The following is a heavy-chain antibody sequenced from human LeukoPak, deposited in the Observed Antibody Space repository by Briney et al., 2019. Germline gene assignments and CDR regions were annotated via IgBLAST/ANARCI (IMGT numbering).Heavy chain of an antibody. D-gene: IGHD2-15*01. V-gene: IGHV1-2*02. J-gene: IGHJ3*02. CDR1: GYTFTGYY. CDR3: ARASERYCSGGSCYGYDAFDI. CDR2: INPNSDGT. Sequence: GASVKVSCKASGYTFTGYYMHWVRQAPGQGLEWMGWINPNSDGTNFAQKFQGRVTMTRDTSISTAYMELSRLRSDDTAVYYCARASERYCSGGSCYGYDAFDIWGQGTMVTVSS.